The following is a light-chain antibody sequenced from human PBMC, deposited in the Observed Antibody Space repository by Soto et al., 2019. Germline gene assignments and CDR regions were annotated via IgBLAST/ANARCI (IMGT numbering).Light chain of an antibody. CDR1: QSISSW. J-gene: IGKJ1*01. V-gene: IGKV1-5*03. CDR3: QQYGSYRT. Sequence: DIQMTQSPATLSASVGDRVTITCRASQSISSWLAWYQQRPGRAPKLLIYKAATLQSGVPSRFSASGSGTEFTLTISSLQPDEFATYYWQQYGSYRTFGQGTKVEIK. CDR2: KAA.